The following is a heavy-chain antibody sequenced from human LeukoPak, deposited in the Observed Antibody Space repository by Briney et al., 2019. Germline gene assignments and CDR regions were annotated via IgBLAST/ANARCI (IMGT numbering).Heavy chain of an antibody. V-gene: IGHV3-23*01. CDR1: GFTFSSYA. Sequence: GGSLRLSCAASGFTFSSYAMSWVRPAPGKGLEWGSAISGSGGSTYYADSVKGRFTISRDNSKNTLYLQMNSLRAEDTAVYYCAKESRERPPFNVDYWGQGTLVTVSS. J-gene: IGHJ4*02. CDR2: ISGSGGST. CDR3: AKESRERPPFNVDY. D-gene: IGHD1-26*01.